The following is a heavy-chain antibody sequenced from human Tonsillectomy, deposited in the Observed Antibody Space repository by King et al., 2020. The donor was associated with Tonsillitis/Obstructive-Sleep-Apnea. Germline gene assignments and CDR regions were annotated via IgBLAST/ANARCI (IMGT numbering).Heavy chain of an antibody. CDR2: IYSGGST. CDR3: ATLKTGYCSGGSCLGRAFDV. V-gene: IGHV3-53*01. D-gene: IGHD2-15*01. J-gene: IGHJ3*01. CDR1: GFTDTNNY. Sequence: VQLVESGGGLMQPGGSLRLCCAASGFTDTNNYMSWVRQAPGNGLECVSVIYSGGSTYYADSVMGRFTLSRDNSKNTLYLQMNSLRAEETAVYYCATLKTGYCSGGSCLGRAFDVWGQGTMVTVSS.